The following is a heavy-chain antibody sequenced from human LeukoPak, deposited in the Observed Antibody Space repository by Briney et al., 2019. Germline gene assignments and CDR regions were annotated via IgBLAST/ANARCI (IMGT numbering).Heavy chain of an antibody. Sequence: PSETLSLTCTVSGGSMSSHYWGWIRQPAGKGLEWIGRIFASGRVNCSPSIMSRVTMSLDMSKNQVSLKLTSVTAADTAIYYCATGATSPIPGAATYTDFWGQGTLVTVSS. D-gene: IGHD1-26*01. CDR1: GGSMSSHY. J-gene: IGHJ4*02. CDR2: IFASGRV. V-gene: IGHV4-4*07. CDR3: ATGATSPIPGAATYTDF.